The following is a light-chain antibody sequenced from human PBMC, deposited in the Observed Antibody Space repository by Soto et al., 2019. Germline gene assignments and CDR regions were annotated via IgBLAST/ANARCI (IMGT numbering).Light chain of an antibody. V-gene: IGKV1-5*01. CDR2: DAS. CDR3: QQYTRYSFP. CDR1: QSISSW. Sequence: DIQMTQSPSTLSVSVGDRVTITCRASQSISSWLASYQQKPGKAPTLLIYDASSLESGVPSRFSGSGSDTQFTLTINNLQPADFETYHYQQYTRYSFPFGGGAQVEIK. J-gene: IGKJ4*01.